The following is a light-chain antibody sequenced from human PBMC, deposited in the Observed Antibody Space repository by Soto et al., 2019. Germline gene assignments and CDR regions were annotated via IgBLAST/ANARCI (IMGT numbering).Light chain of an antibody. V-gene: IGLV2-8*01. J-gene: IGLJ1*01. CDR3: SSHGGSNNFYV. CDR1: SSDIGAYNY. Sequence: QSALTQPPSASGSPGQSLTISCTGTSSDIGAYNYVSWYQQHPGKAPKLMIYEVAKRPSGVPDRFSASKSGNTASLTVSGLQAVDEADYYCSSHGGSNNFYVFGTGTKLTVL. CDR2: EVA.